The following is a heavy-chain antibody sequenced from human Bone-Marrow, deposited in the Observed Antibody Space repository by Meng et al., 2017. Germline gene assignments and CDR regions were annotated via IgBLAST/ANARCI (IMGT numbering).Heavy chain of an antibody. Sequence: QGKRQASGPGLVKPSGTLSLTCAVSGGSISSSNWWSWVRQPPGKGLEWIGEIYHSGSTNYNPSLKSRVTISVDKSKNQFSLKLSSVTAADTAVYYCARVRVEYWYFDLWGRGTLVTVPS. CDR1: GGSISSSNW. CDR2: IYHSGST. J-gene: IGHJ2*01. CDR3: ARVRVEYWYFDL. V-gene: IGHV4-4*02.